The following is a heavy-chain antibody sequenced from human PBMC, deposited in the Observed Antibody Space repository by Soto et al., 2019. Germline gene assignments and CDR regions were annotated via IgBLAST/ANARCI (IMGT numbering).Heavy chain of an antibody. CDR1: GFTFSNSW. CDR3: ARDRSYTTDY. D-gene: IGHD1-26*01. V-gene: IGHV3-74*01. Sequence: HPGGSLRLSCAASGFTFSNSWMHWVRQAPGKGLVWVSYINSDGSTTTYADSVKGRFTIPRDNAKNTVYLQITSLTAEDTAVYYCARDRSYTTDYWGEGTMVTVYS. CDR2: INSDGSTT. J-gene: IGHJ4*02.